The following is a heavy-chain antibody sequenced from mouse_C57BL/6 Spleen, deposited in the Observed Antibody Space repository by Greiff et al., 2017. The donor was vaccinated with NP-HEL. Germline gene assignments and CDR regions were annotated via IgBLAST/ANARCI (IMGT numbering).Heavy chain of an antibody. CDR2: IYPSDSET. J-gene: IGHJ4*01. D-gene: IGHD3-2*02. CDR3: ARGDSSGSYAMDY. CDR1: GYTFTSYW. V-gene: IGHV1-61*01. Sequence: QVQLQQPGAELVRPGSSVKLSCKASGYTFTSYWMDWVKQRPGQGLEWIGNIYPSDSETHYNQKFKDKATLTVDKSSSTAYMQLSSLTSEDSAVDYCARGDSSGSYAMDYWGQGTSVTVSS.